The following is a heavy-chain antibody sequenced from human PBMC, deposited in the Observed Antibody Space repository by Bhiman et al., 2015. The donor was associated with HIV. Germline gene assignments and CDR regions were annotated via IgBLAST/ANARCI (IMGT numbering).Heavy chain of an antibody. CDR3: AKDLALGSSSGNYFDY. CDR1: GFTFSSYA. CDR2: ISSDGNNK. J-gene: IGHJ4*02. D-gene: IGHD6-6*01. V-gene: IGHV3-30-3*01. Sequence: QVQLVESGGGVVQPGRSLRLSCAGSGFTFSSYAIHWVRQAPGKGLEWVADISSDGNNKYYADSVKGRFTISRDNSKNTLYLQMNSLRAEDTAVYYCAKDLALGSSSGNYFDYWGQGTLVTVSS.